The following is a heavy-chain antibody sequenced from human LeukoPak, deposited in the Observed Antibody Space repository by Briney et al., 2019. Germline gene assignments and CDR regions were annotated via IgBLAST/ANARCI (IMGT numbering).Heavy chain of an antibody. D-gene: IGHD6-19*01. CDR3: ARGGIAVAGNWFDP. CDR1: GGTFSSYA. V-gene: IGHV1-69*13. J-gene: IGHJ5*02. Sequence: SVKVSCKASGGTFSSYAISWVRQTPGQGLEWMGGIIPIFGTANYAQKFQGRVTITADESTSTAYMELSSLRSEDTAVYYCARGGIAVAGNWFDPWGQGTLVTVSS. CDR2: IIPIFGTA.